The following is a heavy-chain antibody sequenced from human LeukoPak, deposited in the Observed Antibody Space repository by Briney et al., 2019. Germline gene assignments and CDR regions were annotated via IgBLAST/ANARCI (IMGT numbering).Heavy chain of an antibody. CDR2: ISYDGSNK. CDR3: ARGLFTSSSGGFDY. CDR1: GFTFSSYA. J-gene: IGHJ4*02. D-gene: IGHD6-6*01. V-gene: IGHV3-30-3*01. Sequence: GGSLRLSCAASGFTFSSYAMHWVRQAPGKGLEWVAVISYDGSNKYYADSVKGRFTISRDNSKNTLYLQMSSLRAEDTAVYDCARGLFTSSSGGFDYWGQGTLVTVSS.